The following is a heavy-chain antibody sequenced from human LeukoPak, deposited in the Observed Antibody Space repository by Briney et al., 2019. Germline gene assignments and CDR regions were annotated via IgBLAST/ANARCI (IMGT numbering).Heavy chain of an antibody. D-gene: IGHD2-15*01. CDR1: TFTFSNAW. Sequence: GGSLRLSCAASTFTFSNAWMSWVRQAPGKGLEWVGRIRSKSDGGATGYAAPVKGRFTISRDDSKNTLYLQMNSLKTEDTAVYYCTTAPRGYCSGGSCSYAFDIWGQGTTVTVSS. V-gene: IGHV3-15*01. CDR3: TTAPRGYCSGGSCSYAFDI. J-gene: IGHJ3*02. CDR2: IRSKSDGGAT.